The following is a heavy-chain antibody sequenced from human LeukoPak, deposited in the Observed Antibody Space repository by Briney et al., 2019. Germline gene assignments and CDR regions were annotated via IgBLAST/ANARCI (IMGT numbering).Heavy chain of an antibody. CDR2: MNPNSGNT. V-gene: IGHV1-8*01. D-gene: IGHD6-13*01. CDR1: GYTFTSYD. CDR3: ARGAQLTDY. J-gene: IGHJ4*02. Sequence: ASVKVSCKASGYTFTSYDINWVRQATGQGLEWMGWMNPNSGNTGYAQKFQGRVTMTRNTSISTAYMELSSLRADDMAVYYCARGAQLTDYWGQGTLVTVSS.